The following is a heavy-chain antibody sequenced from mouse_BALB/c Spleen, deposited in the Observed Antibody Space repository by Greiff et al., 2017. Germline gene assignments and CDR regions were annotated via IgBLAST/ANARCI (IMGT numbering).Heavy chain of an antibody. D-gene: IGHD1-1*01. CDR3: ARSSPDYDGSSYFAY. CDR2: INPNNGRT. Sequence: QVQLKQPGAELVKPGASVKLSCKASGYTFTSYWMHWVKQRPGQGLEWIGEINPNNGRTNYNEKFKSKATLTVDKSSSTAYMQLSSLTSEDSAVYYGARSSPDYDGSSYFAYWGQGTLVTVSA. V-gene: IGHV1S81*02. J-gene: IGHJ3*01. CDR1: GYTFTSYW.